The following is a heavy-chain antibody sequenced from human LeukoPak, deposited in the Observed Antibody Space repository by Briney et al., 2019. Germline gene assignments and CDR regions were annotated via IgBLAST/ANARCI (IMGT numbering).Heavy chain of an antibody. V-gene: IGHV3-64D*06. CDR1: GFTSSSYA. CDR2: ISSNGGST. Sequence: GGSLRLSCSASGFTSSSYAMHWVRQAPGKGLEYVSAISSNGGSTYYADSVKGRFTISRDNSKNTLYLQMSSLRAEDTAVYYCVPYDILTGYPYWGQGTLVTVSS. D-gene: IGHD3-9*01. J-gene: IGHJ4*02. CDR3: VPYDILTGYPY.